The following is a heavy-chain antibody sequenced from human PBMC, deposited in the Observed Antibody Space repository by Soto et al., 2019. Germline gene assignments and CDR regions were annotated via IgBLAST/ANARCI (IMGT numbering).Heavy chain of an antibody. V-gene: IGHV1-69*12. D-gene: IGHD4-17*01. CDR3: ASNYGDSRYYYGMDV. J-gene: IGHJ6*02. CDR1: GGTFSSYA. Sequence: QVQLVQSGAEVKKPGSSVKVSCKASGGTFSSYAISWVRQAPGQGLEWMAGIIPLFGTADYAQKFQGRVTITADESTSKAYMELRSLRSEDTAVYYCASNYGDSRYYYGMDVWGQGTTVTVSS. CDR2: IIPLFGTA.